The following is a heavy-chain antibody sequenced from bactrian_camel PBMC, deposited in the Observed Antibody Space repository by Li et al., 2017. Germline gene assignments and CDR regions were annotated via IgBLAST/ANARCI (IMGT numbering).Heavy chain of an antibody. CDR1: RITYY. V-gene: IGHV3S6*01. Sequence: QLVESGGGSVQAGESLRLACKASRITYYMAWFRQAPGKEREGIAGIYTDVSRTYYADSVKGRFTISRDTAKNILYLQMNNLKSEDTGMYYCAVGRVVYRDYKLLCIRPFDYWGRGTQVTVS. J-gene: IGHJ4*01. CDR3: AVGRVVYRDYKLLCIRPFDY. CDR2: IYTDVSRT. D-gene: IGHD3*01.